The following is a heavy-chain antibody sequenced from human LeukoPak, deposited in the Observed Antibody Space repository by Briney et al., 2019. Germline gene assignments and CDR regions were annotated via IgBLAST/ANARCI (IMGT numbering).Heavy chain of an antibody. CDR1: GVTVSSYA. CDR2: ISYDGSNK. V-gene: IGHV3-30-3*01. J-gene: IGHJ4*02. CDR3: ARSYYYGSGSYYNEPDFDY. D-gene: IGHD3-10*01. Sequence: PGGSLRLSCGAPGVTVSSYAMHWVRQAPGKGLEWVAAISYDGSNKYYADSVKGRFTISRDNSKNTLYLQMNSLRAEDTAVYYCARSYYYGSGSYYNEPDFDYWGQGTLVTVSS.